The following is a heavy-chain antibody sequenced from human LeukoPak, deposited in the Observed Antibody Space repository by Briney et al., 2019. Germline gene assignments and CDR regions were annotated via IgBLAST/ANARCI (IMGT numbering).Heavy chain of an antibody. CDR1: GFTFSNAW. CDR3: TTLVPSFDD. V-gene: IGHV3-15*01. CDR2: IKSKTNGGTT. J-gene: IGHJ4*02. Sequence: GGPLRLSCAASGFTFSNAWMSWVRQAPGKGLEWVGRIKSKTNGGTTDYAAPVKGRFTSSRDDSKNTMYLQMNSLKTEDTAVYYCTTLVPSFDDGGQGSLVTVSS. D-gene: IGHD3-10*01.